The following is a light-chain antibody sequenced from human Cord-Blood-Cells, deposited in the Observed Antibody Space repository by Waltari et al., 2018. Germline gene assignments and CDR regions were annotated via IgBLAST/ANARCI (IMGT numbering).Light chain of an antibody. CDR3: QQYYSTPPT. J-gene: IGKJ2*01. V-gene: IGKV4-1*01. CDR2: WAS. CDR1: QSVLYSTNNKNY. Sequence: DMVMTPSPASLAVALGERATINCKSSQSVLYSTNNKNYLAWYQQKPGQPPKLLIYWASTLESGVPDRFSGSGSGTDFTLTISSLQAEDVAVYYCQQYYSTPPTFGQGTKLEIK.